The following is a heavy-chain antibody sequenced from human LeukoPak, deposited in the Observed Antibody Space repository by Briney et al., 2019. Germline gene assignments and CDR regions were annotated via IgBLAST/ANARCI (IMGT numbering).Heavy chain of an antibody. CDR2: IHTNGNT. CDR3: ASSRTEASSNWFDP. J-gene: IGHJ5*02. CDR1: GFTFSSYT. D-gene: IGHD2-2*01. Sequence: GGSLRLSCAASGFTFSSYTMSWVRQAPGKGLEWVSIIHTNGNTYYADSVEGRFTISRDNSKNTLYLQMNSLRTEDTAVYYCASSRTEASSNWFDPWGQGTLVTVSS. V-gene: IGHV3-53*01.